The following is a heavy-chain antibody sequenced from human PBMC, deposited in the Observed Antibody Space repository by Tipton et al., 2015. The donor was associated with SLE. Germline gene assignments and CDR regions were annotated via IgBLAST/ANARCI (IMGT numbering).Heavy chain of an antibody. CDR2: IYYSGST. D-gene: IGHD6-19*01. CDR1: GGSISSYY. CDR3: ASWSPERTSGWSRFDY. V-gene: IGHV4-59*01. Sequence: TLSPTCTVSGGSISSYYWSWIRQPPGKGLEWIGYIYYSGSTNYNPSLKSRVTISVDTSKNQFPLKLSSVTAADTAVYYCASWSPERTSGWSRFDYWGRGTLATVSS. J-gene: IGHJ4*02.